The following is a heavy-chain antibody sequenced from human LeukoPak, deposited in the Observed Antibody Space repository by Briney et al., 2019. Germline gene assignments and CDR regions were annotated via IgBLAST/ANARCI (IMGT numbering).Heavy chain of an antibody. CDR1: GGSFSGYY. Sequence: SETLSLTCAVCGGSFSGYYWSWIRQPPGKGLEWMGEINHSGSTNYNPSVRSRVTISVDTCKNQFSLKLSSVTAADTAVYYCARGSQSLGYCSGGSCRAKIFDYWGQGTLVTVSS. D-gene: IGHD2-15*01. CDR2: INHSGST. V-gene: IGHV4-34*01. J-gene: IGHJ4*02. CDR3: ARGSQSLGYCSGGSCRAKIFDY.